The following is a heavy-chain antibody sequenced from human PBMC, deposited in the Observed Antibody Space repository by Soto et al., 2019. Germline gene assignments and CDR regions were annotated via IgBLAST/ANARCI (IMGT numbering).Heavy chain of an antibody. D-gene: IGHD3-9*01. CDR2: ISAYNGNT. J-gene: IGHJ6*02. V-gene: IGHV1-18*01. CDR1: VYTFTSDG. Sequence: ASVKVSCKTFVYTFTSDGGSWVRQAPGQGLEWMGWISAYNGNTNYAQKLQGRVTMTTDTSTSTAYMELRSLRSDDTAVYYCAREYNIWAGSYGMDVWGQGTTVTVSS. CDR3: AREYNIWAGSYGMDV.